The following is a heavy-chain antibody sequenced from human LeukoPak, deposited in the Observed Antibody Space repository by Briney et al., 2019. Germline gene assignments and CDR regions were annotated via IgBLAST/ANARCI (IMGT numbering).Heavy chain of an antibody. J-gene: IGHJ4*02. D-gene: IGHD1-20*01. CDR2: IYHSGST. CDR3: ASTNWNFDY. V-gene: IGHV4-4*02. CDR1: GGSISSSNW. Sequence: SGTLSLTCEVSGGSISSSNWWSWVRQPPGKGLEWIGEIYHSGSTKYNPSLQSRVTISVDTSKNQFSLKLSSVTAADTAVYYCASTNWNFDYWGQGTLVTVSS.